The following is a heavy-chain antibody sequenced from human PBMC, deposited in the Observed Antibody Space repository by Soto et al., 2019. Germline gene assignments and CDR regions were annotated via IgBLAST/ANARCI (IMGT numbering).Heavy chain of an antibody. V-gene: IGHV1-3*01. CDR1: GYTFTSYA. D-gene: IGHD3-22*01. Sequence: QVQLVQSGAEVKKPGASVKVSCKASGYTFTSYAMHWVRQAPGQRLEWMGWINAGNGNTKYSQKFQGRVTITRDTSASTAYMELSSLRSEDTAVYYCARSLITMIVVVSNWFDPWGQGTLVTVSS. CDR3: ARSLITMIVVVSNWFDP. CDR2: INAGNGNT. J-gene: IGHJ5*02.